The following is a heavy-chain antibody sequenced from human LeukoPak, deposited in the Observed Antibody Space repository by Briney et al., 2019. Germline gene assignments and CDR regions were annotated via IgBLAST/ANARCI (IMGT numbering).Heavy chain of an antibody. CDR2: IYYSGST. V-gene: IGHV4-61*10. D-gene: IGHD7-27*01. CDR3: ARATNWGYYMDV. CDR1: GGSISSGSYY. J-gene: IGHJ6*03. Sequence: PSETLSLTCTVSGGSISSGSYYWSWIRQPAGKGLEWIGYIYYSGSTNYNPSLKSRVTISVDTSKNQFSLKLSSVTAADTAVYYCARATNWGYYMDVWGKGTTVTISS.